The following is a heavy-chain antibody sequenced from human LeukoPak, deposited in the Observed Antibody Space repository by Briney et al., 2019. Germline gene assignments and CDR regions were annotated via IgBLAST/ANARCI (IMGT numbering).Heavy chain of an antibody. Sequence: NPSETLSLTCTVSGGSISSSSYYWGWIRQPPGKGLEWIGSIYYSGSTYYNPSLKSRVTISVDTSKNQFSLKLSSVTAADTAVYYCARLVNDGSGSYQIRNFDYWGQGTLVTVSS. J-gene: IGHJ4*02. CDR2: IYYSGST. CDR3: ARLVNDGSGSYQIRNFDY. CDR1: GGSISSSSYY. V-gene: IGHV4-39*07. D-gene: IGHD3-10*01.